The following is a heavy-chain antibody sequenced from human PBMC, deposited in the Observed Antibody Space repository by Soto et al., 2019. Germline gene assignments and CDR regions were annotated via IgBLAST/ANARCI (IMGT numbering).Heavy chain of an antibody. Sequence: GWSLRLSCASSVFTFISYSMNWVRQAPGKGLEWVSYISSSSSTIYYADSVKGRFTISRDNAKNSLYLQMNSLRDEDTAVYYCASSEIHNYYDSSGPPGYWGQGTLVTVSS. D-gene: IGHD3-22*01. J-gene: IGHJ4*02. V-gene: IGHV3-48*02. CDR1: VFTFISYS. CDR3: ASSEIHNYYDSSGPPGY. CDR2: ISSSSSTI.